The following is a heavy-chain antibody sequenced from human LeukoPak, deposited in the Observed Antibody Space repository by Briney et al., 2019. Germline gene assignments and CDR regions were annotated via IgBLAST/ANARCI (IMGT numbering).Heavy chain of an antibody. D-gene: IGHD4-17*01. Sequence: AGGSLRLSCAASGFSVRSNYMSWVRQAPGKGLEWVSVLYNDGSTYYADSVKGRFTISRDNSKNTLYLQMNSLRAEDTAVYYCARDSLLLNDYGDYGLFDYRGQGTPVTVSS. CDR3: ARDSLLLNDYGDYGLFDY. CDR1: GFSVRSNY. CDR2: LYNDGST. J-gene: IGHJ4*02. V-gene: IGHV3-66*01.